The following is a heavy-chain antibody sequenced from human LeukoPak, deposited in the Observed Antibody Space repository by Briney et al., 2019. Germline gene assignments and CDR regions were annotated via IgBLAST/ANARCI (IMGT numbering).Heavy chain of an antibody. CDR1: GFTFSSYG. V-gene: IGHV3-33*01. Sequence: GGSLRLSCAASGFTFSSYGMHWVRQAPGKGLEWVAVIWYDGSNKYYADSVKGRFTISRDNSKNTLYLQMNSLRAEDTAVYYCARNRVAVTGQRFYMDVWGKGATVTVSS. CDR3: ARNRVAVTGQRFYMDV. J-gene: IGHJ6*03. D-gene: IGHD6-19*01. CDR2: IWYDGSNK.